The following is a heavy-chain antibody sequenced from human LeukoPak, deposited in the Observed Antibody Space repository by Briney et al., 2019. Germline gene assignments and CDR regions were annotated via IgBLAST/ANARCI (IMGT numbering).Heavy chain of an antibody. V-gene: IGHV3-23*01. Sequence: GGALRLSCAASGFTFSSYAMSWVRQAPGKGLEGVSAISGSGGSTYYADSVKGRFTISRDNSKNTLYLQMNSLRAEDTAVYYCAKSLDYSSSWYVGYWGQGTLVTVSS. J-gene: IGHJ4*02. CDR3: AKSLDYSSSWYVGY. D-gene: IGHD6-13*01. CDR1: GFTFSSYA. CDR2: ISGSGGST.